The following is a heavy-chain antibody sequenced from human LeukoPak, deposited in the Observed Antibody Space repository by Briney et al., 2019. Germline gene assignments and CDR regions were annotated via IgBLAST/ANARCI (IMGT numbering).Heavy chain of an antibody. CDR1: GFTFSRYS. J-gene: IGHJ3*02. Sequence: GVSLRLSCAASGFTFSRYSMNWVRQAPGKALGWVSSISISSNYIYCTDSVKGRFTISRDNAKNSLYLQMKRLRDEATAVSYCERGSRFGVAERDAFDIWGQGTMVTVSS. CDR2: ISISSNYI. V-gene: IGHV3-21*01. D-gene: IGHD3-3*01. CDR3: ERGSRFGVAERDAFDI.